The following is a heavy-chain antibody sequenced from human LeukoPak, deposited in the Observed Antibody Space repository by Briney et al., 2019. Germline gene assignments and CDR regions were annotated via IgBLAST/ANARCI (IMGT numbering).Heavy chain of an antibody. V-gene: IGHV1-2*02. D-gene: IGHD5-24*01. CDR1: GYTFTDYY. CDR2: INPNSGGA. Sequence: ASAKVSCKASGYTFTDYYIHWMRQAPGQGLEWMGWINPNSGGAVYAQNFQGRVTMTRDTSISTAYMELSRLRSDDTAVYYCARVPGWLQPFDYWGQGTLVTVSS. J-gene: IGHJ4*02. CDR3: ARVPGWLQPFDY.